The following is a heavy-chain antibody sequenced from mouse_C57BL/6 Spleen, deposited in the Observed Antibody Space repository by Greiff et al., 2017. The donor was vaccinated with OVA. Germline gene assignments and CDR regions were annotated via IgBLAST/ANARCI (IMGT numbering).Heavy chain of an antibody. J-gene: IGHJ2*01. CDR3: ARRGIYGSSHYYFDY. D-gene: IGHD1-1*01. Sequence: QVQLKQPGAELVKPGASVKLSCKASGYTFTSYWMQWVKQRPGQGLEWIGEIDPSDSYTNYNQKFKGKATLTVDTSSSTAYMQLSSLTSEDSAVYYCARRGIYGSSHYYFDYWGQGTTLTVSS. V-gene: IGHV1-50*01. CDR1: GYTFTSYW. CDR2: IDPSDSYT.